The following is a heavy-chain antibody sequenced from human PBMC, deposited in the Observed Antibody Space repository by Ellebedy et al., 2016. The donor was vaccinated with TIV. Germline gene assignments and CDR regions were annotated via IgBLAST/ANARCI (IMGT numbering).Heavy chain of an antibody. CDR1: GGTFSSYA. Sequence: SVKVSXKASGGTFSSYAISWVRQAPGQGLEWMGGIIPIFGTANYAQKFQGRVTITADESTSTAYMELSSLRSEDTAVYYCARDRGLSGSLYYYYGMDVWGQGTTVTVSS. CDR3: ARDRGLSGSLYYYYGMDV. J-gene: IGHJ6*02. CDR2: IIPIFGTA. D-gene: IGHD3-10*01. V-gene: IGHV1-69*13.